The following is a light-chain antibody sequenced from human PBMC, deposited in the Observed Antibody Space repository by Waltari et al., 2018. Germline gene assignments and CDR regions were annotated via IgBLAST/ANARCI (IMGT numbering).Light chain of an antibody. J-gene: IGLJ3*02. CDR3: SSYTSSSTWV. Sequence: QSALTQPASVSGSPGQSITISCTGTSSDVGGYNYVSWYQQHPAKAPKLMIYEVSNRPSGVSNRFPGSKSGNTASLTISGLQAEDEADYYCSSYTSSSTWVFGGGTKLTVL. V-gene: IGLV2-14*01. CDR2: EVS. CDR1: SSDVGGYNY.